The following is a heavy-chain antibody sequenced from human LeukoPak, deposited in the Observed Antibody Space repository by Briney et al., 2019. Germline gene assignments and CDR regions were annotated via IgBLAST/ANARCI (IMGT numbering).Heavy chain of an antibody. Sequence: SETLSLTCTVSGGSISSSSYYWGWIRQPPGKGLEWIGSIYYSGSTYYNPSLKSRVTISVDTSKNQFSLKLSSVTAADTAVYYCASMRRQYSSSWYCFDYWGQGTLVTVST. V-gene: IGHV4-39*07. CDR1: GGSISSSSYY. CDR3: ASMRRQYSSSWYCFDY. CDR2: IYYSGST. J-gene: IGHJ4*02. D-gene: IGHD6-13*01.